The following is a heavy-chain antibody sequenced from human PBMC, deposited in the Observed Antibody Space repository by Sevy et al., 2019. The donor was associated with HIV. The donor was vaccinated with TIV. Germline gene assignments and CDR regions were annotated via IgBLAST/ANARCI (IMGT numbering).Heavy chain of an antibody. CDR2: IYYSGST. CDR3: ARGLMGVVINFDY. CDR1: GGSISSYY. Sequence: SETLSLTCTVSGGSISSYYWSWIRQPPGKGLEWIGYIYYSGSTNYNPSLKSRVTISVDTSKNQFSLELSSVTAADTAVYYCARGLMGVVINFDYWGQGTLVTVSS. J-gene: IGHJ4*02. V-gene: IGHV4-59*01. D-gene: IGHD3-3*01.